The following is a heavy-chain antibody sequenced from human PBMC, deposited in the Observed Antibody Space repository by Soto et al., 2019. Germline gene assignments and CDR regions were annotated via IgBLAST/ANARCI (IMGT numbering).Heavy chain of an antibody. J-gene: IGHJ4*02. Sequence: VGSLRLSCAAAGFILNSYGMSWVRQAPGKGLEWVSSISGSGGTTHYADSVKGRCTISRDNPRNTLYLQMNSLRAEDTAVYYCAKLKGWNDFWSGQTLYFDSWGQGTPVTVSS. CDR1: GFILNSYG. D-gene: IGHD3-3*01. CDR3: AKLKGWNDFWSGQTLYFDS. V-gene: IGHV3-23*01. CDR2: ISGSGGTT.